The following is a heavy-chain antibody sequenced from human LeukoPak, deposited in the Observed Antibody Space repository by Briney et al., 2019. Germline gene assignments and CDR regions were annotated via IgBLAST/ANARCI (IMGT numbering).Heavy chain of an antibody. Sequence: PSETLSLTCAVYGGSFSGYYWSWIRQPPGKGLEWIGEINHSGSTNYNPSLKSRVTISVDTSKNQFSLKLSSVTAADTAMYYCARDVAYSSSSGAFDIWGQGTMVTVSS. CDR1: GGSFSGYY. D-gene: IGHD6-6*01. CDR2: INHSGST. V-gene: IGHV4-34*01. J-gene: IGHJ3*02. CDR3: ARDVAYSSSSGAFDI.